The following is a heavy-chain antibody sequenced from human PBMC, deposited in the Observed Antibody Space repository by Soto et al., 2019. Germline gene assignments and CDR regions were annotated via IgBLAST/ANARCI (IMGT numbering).Heavy chain of an antibody. V-gene: IGHV4-4*07. CDR1: GGSISTYF. Sequence: AETLCFTSTVSGGSISTYFRRWIRQPGGGGLEWIGRIYTTGTTNYNPSLKSRVTISLGTARKQFSLKLRSVTAADTAVYYCAREGGYFDSSGSGGDHYHSVDVWAQGTTVTVSS. CDR3: AREGGYFDSSGSGGDHYHSVDV. D-gene: IGHD3-22*01. J-gene: IGHJ6*02. CDR2: IYTTGTT.